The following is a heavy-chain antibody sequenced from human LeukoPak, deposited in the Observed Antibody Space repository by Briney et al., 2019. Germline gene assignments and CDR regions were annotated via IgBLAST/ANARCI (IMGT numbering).Heavy chain of an antibody. D-gene: IGHD1/OR15-1a*01. CDR3: AKQHWSDQVVDF. CDR2: IDPNIAGANT. V-gene: IGHV1-2*02. Sequence: ASPKDSCKGSGNTFSGFYVHWVRQDPDQGLERMGWIDPNIAGANTNHGQKFHDTATFTTTPSASAACMELSRLTTNQTAAYDCAKQHWSDQVVDFWGQGTLVTVSS. J-gene: IGHJ4*02. CDR1: GNTFSGFY.